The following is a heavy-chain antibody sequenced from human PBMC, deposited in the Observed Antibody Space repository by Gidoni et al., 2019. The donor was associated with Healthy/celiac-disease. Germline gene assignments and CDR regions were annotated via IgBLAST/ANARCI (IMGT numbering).Heavy chain of an antibody. V-gene: IGHV1-46*01. Sequence: QVQLVQSGAEVKKHGASVKVSCKASGYTFTSYYMHWVRQAPGQGLEWMGIIKPSGGSTSYAQKFQGRVTMTRDTSTSTVYMELSSLRSEDTAVYYCARVKGQGNGYCSSTSCYSDGGGWVYWGQGTLVTVSS. CDR2: IKPSGGST. CDR3: ARVKGQGNGYCSSTSCYSDGGGWVY. D-gene: IGHD2-2*02. CDR1: GYTFTSYY. J-gene: IGHJ4*02.